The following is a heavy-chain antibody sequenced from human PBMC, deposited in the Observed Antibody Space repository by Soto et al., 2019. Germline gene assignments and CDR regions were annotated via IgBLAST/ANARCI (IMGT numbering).Heavy chain of an antibody. CDR2: IKSDGSGT. CDR3: ARERTSPALGSSVAVIP. V-gene: IGHV3-74*01. Sequence: GGSLRLSCAASGFTFSNYWMHWVRQAPGKGPMWVSRIKSDGSGTYYADSVKGRLTISRDNAKNTLYLQMNSLRAEATAVYYCARERTSPALGSSVAVIPWGHGTLVTVSS. J-gene: IGHJ5*02. D-gene: IGHD2-21*01. CDR1: GFTFSNYW.